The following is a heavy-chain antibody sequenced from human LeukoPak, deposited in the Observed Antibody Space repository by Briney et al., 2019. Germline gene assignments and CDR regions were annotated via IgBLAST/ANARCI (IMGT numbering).Heavy chain of an antibody. J-gene: IGHJ4*02. Sequence: GGSLRLSCVASGFTVSSNYMSWVRQAPGKGLEWVSIIYRDGSTSYADSVKGRFTISRDNSKNTLYLQMNSLRAEDTAVYYCVGQLGNSGHTGRGQGTLVTVSS. CDR1: GFTVSSNY. CDR3: VGQLGNSGHTG. D-gene: IGHD5-12*01. V-gene: IGHV3-53*01. CDR2: IYRDGST.